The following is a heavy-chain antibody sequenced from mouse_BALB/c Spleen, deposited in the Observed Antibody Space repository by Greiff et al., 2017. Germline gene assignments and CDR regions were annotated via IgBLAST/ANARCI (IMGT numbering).Heavy chain of an antibody. Sequence: EVKLQESGPGLVKPSQSLSLTCSVTGYSITSGYYWNWIRQFPGNKLEWMGYISYDGSNNYNPSLKNRISITRDTSKNQFFLKLNSVTTEDTATYYCARDLGYYGYWGQGTTLTVSS. V-gene: IGHV3-6*02. D-gene: IGHD2-3*01. J-gene: IGHJ2*01. CDR3: ARDLGYYGY. CDR2: ISYDGSN. CDR1: GYSITSGYY.